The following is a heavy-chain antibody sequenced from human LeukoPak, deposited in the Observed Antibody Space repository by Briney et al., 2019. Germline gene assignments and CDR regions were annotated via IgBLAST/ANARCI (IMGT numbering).Heavy chain of an antibody. D-gene: IGHD3-10*01. J-gene: IGHJ3*02. CDR2: INPSGGST. CDR1: GYTFTSYY. V-gene: IGHV1-46*01. Sequence: ASVKVSCKASGYTFTSYYMHWVRQAPGQGLEWMGIINPSGGSTSYAQKFQGRVTMTRDMSTSTVYMELSSLRSGDTAVYYCAPTMVRGVRDAFDIWGQGTMVTVSS. CDR3: APTMVRGVRDAFDI.